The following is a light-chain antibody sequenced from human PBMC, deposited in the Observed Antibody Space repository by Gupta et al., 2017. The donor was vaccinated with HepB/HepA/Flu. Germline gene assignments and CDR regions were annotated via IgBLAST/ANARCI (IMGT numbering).Light chain of an antibody. V-gene: IGLV3-1*01. CDR2: QDS. Sequence: SYELTQPPSVSVSPGQTASITCSGDKLGDKYACWYQQKPAKSPVLVIYQDSKRPSGIPERFYGSNSANKANLSISGTQAVDDSYYYCQAWDSSTWVFGGGTKLTVL. CDR1: KLGDKY. J-gene: IGLJ2*01. CDR3: QAWDSSTWV.